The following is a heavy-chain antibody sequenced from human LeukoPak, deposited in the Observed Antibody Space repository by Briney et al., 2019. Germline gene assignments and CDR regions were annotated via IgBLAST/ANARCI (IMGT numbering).Heavy chain of an antibody. Sequence: PGGSLRLSCAASGFTFSSFGMSWVRQAPGKGLEWVSAISGSGGSTYYADSVKGRFTISRDNSKNTLYLQMNSLRAEDTAVYYCAKDSNGVPWDYGDYRPSGFDYWGQGTLVTVSS. J-gene: IGHJ4*02. CDR1: GFTFSSFG. CDR2: ISGSGGST. V-gene: IGHV3-23*01. CDR3: AKDSNGVPWDYGDYRPSGFDY. D-gene: IGHD4-17*01.